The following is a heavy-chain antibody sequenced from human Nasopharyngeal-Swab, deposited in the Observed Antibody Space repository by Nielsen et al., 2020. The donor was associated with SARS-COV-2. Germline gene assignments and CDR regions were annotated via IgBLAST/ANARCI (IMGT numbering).Heavy chain of an antibody. CDR3: ASTPLDSSGYYYAFHY. CDR2: ISYDGSNK. J-gene: IGHJ4*02. V-gene: IGHV3-30-3*01. Sequence: LKISCAASGFTFSRYTMHWVRQTPGKGLEWVAVISYDGSNKYYADSVKGRFTISRDISKNTLYLQMNSLRAEDTAVFYCASTPLDSSGYYYAFHYWGRGTLVTVSS. CDR1: GFTFSRYT. D-gene: IGHD3-22*01.